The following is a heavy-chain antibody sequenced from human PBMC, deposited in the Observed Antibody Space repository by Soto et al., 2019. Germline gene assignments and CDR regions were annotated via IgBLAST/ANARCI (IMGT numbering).Heavy chain of an antibody. CDR3: AKDREYCSSTSCRRNYYYYYYGMDV. V-gene: IGHV3-30*18. Sequence: GGSLRLSCAASGFTFSSYGMHWVRQAPGKGLEWVTFISYDGSNKYFADSVKGRFSISRDNSKNTLYLQMNSLRGEDTAVYYCAKDREYCSSTSCRRNYYYYYYGMDVWGQGTTVTVYS. CDR2: ISYDGSNK. CDR1: GFTFSSYG. J-gene: IGHJ6*02. D-gene: IGHD2-2*01.